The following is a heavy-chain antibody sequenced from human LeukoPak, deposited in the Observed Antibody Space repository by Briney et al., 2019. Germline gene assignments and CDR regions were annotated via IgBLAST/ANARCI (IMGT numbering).Heavy chain of an antibody. V-gene: IGHV5-51*01. J-gene: IGHJ6*02. CDR1: GYSFTDFW. D-gene: IGHD3-16*02. CDR3: ARHSKGRLGELSLYGMDV. CDR2: IYPDDSDT. Sequence: GESLKISCKGSGYSFTDFWIGWVRQMPGKGLEWMGIIYPDDSDTRYSPSFQGQVTISADKSISTAYLQWSSLKASDTAMYYCARHSKGRLGELSLYGMDVWGQGTTVTASS.